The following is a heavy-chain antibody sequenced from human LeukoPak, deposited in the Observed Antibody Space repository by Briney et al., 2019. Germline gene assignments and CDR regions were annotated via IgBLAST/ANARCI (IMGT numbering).Heavy chain of an antibody. Sequence: PGGSLRLSCAASGFTFSSYAMHWVRQAPGKGLEWVAVISYDGSNKYYADSVKGRFTISRDNAKNSLYLRMNSLRAEDTAVYYCARDLSSWYYFDYWGQGTLVTVSS. CDR1: GFTFSSYA. V-gene: IGHV3-30-3*01. CDR3: ARDLSSWYYFDY. D-gene: IGHD6-13*01. J-gene: IGHJ4*02. CDR2: ISYDGSNK.